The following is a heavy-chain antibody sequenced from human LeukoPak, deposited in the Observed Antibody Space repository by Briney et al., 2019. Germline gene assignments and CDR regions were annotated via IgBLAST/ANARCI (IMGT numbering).Heavy chain of an antibody. CDR1: GFTFSSYS. CDR2: ISSSSYI. Sequence: GGSLRLSCAASGFTFSSYSMNWVRQAPGKGLEWVSSISSSSYIYYADSVKGRFTISRDNAKNSLYLQMNSLRAEDTAVYYCARDWEYYYDSSGYYPTFDYWGQGTLVTVSS. D-gene: IGHD3-22*01. V-gene: IGHV3-21*01. J-gene: IGHJ4*02. CDR3: ARDWEYYYDSSGYYPTFDY.